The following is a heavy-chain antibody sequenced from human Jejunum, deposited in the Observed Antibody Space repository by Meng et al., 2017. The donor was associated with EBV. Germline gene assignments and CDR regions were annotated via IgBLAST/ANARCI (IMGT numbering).Heavy chain of an antibody. V-gene: IGHV3-74*01. CDR3: TRAGSYRHDY. Sequence: EVQLVESGGVLVQPGGSLRLSCAASGFTFSTYWMHWVRQGPGKGLEWVSRINSDGTDTSYADSLKGRFTISRDNAKNTLYLQMNSLSAEDTAVYYCTRAGSYRHDYWGQGPLVTVAS. J-gene: IGHJ4*02. D-gene: IGHD3-10*01. CDR1: GFTFSTYW. CDR2: INSDGTDT.